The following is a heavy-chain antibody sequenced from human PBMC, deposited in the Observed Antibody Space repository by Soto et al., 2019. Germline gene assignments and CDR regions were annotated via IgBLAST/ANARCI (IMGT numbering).Heavy chain of an antibody. V-gene: IGHV4-39*01. Sequence: PSETLSLTCRVSGDSISDTIYYWGWIRQAPGKGLEWIGSIHYSGSTQFHPSLKTRLTISVDTSKNEFSLRLRSVTAADTAVYYCARQLKAVADAMAYWGQGIPVTVSS. CDR3: ARQLKAVADAMAY. CDR1: GDSISDTIYY. D-gene: IGHD6-19*01. CDR2: IHYSGST. J-gene: IGHJ4*02.